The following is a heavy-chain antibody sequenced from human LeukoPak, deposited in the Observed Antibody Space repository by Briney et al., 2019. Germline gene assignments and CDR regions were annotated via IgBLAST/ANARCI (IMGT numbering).Heavy chain of an antibody. V-gene: IGHV3-64*01. Sequence: GGSLRLSCAASGFTFSSYAMHWVRQAPGKGLEYVSAISRNGGSTYYANSVKGRFTISRDNSKNTLYLQMDSLRSEDMAVYYCARGAPYCGGDCYSPSDYWGQGTLVTVSS. J-gene: IGHJ4*02. CDR2: ISRNGGST. D-gene: IGHD2-21*02. CDR1: GFTFSSYA. CDR3: ARGAPYCGGDCYSPSDY.